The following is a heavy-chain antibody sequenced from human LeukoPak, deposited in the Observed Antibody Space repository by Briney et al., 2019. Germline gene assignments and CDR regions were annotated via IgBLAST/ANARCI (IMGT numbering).Heavy chain of an antibody. J-gene: IGHJ6*03. CDR3: ARVMMGATVTTFHYYCMDV. D-gene: IGHD4-11*01. CDR2: ITSSSSHI. V-gene: IGHV3-21*01. CDR1: GFTFRHYS. Sequence: PGGSLRLSCAASGFTFRHYSIDWVRDAPGKGLERVASITSSSSHIYYADSVKGRFTISRDNAKNALYLQMNSVRAEDTAIYYCARVMMGATVTTFHYYCMDVWGVGTTVTVSS.